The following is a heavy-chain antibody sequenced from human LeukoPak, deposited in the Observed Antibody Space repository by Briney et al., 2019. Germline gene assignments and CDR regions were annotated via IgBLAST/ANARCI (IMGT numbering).Heavy chain of an antibody. J-gene: IGHJ6*03. V-gene: IGHV4-59*08. CDR2: IYYSGST. D-gene: IGHD2-2*01. CDR3: ARTVVPAAAPYYYYMDV. CDR1: GGSISSYY. Sequence: SETLSLTCTVSGGSISSYYWSWIRQPPGKGLEWIGYIYYSGSTNYNPSLKSRVTISVDTSKNQFSLKLSSVTAADTAVYYCARTVVPAAAPYYYYMDVWGKGTTVTVSS.